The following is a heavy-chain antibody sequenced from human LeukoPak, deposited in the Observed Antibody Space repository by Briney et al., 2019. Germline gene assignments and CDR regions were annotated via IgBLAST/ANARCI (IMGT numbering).Heavy chain of an antibody. J-gene: IGHJ3*02. Sequence: GGSLRLSCVVSGFTSRTSSMSWVRRAPGRGLEWVANIREDGSEKYYLDSVKGRFTISGDNAKNSLYLQMNSLRAEDTAVYYCTRDSTDSSSWYASDIWGQGTMVTVSS. D-gene: IGHD6-13*01. CDR1: GFTSRTSS. CDR3: TRDSTDSSSWYASDI. CDR2: IREDGSEK. V-gene: IGHV3-7*01.